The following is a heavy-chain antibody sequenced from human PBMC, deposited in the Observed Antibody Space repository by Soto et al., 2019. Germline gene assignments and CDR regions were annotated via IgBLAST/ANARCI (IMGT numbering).Heavy chain of an antibody. CDR2: ISYDGSNK. J-gene: IGHJ4*02. D-gene: IGHD6-19*01. CDR3: AKQWLVLEIDY. CDR1: GFTFSSYG. V-gene: IGHV3-30*18. Sequence: QVQLVESGGGVVQPGRSLRLSCAASGFTFSSYGMHWVRQAPGKGLEWVAVISYDGSNKYYADSVKGQFTISRDNSKNTLYLQMNSLRAEDTAVYYCAKQWLVLEIDYWGPGTLVTVSS.